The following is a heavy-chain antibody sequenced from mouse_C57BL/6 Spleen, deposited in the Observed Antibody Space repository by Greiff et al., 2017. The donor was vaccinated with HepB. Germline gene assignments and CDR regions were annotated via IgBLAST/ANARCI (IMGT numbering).Heavy chain of an antibody. J-gene: IGHJ2*01. CDR1: GYSITSGYY. D-gene: IGHD1-1*01. V-gene: IGHV3-6*01. Sequence: EVKLVESGPGLVKPSQSLSLTCSVTGYSITSGYYWNWIRQFPGNKLEWMGYISYDGSNNYNPSLKNRISITRDTSKNQFFLKLNSVTTEDTATYYCARGDYYGDYFDYWGQGTTLTVSS. CDR3: ARGDYYGDYFDY. CDR2: ISYDGSN.